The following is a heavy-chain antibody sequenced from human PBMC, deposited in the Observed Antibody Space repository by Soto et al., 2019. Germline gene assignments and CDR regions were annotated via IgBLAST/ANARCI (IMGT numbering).Heavy chain of an antibody. Sequence: EVPLVESGGGLVQPGGSLRLSCAASGFTVSSNYMTRVRQAPGKGLEWVSVIYSGGATYYADSVKGRFTISRDNSKNTLYLQMNSLRAEDTAVYYCARAPLYGGNSVWGQGTVVTVSS. CDR1: GFTVSSNY. CDR3: ARAPLYGGNSV. V-gene: IGHV3-66*01. CDR2: IYSGGAT. D-gene: IGHD4-17*01. J-gene: IGHJ4*02.